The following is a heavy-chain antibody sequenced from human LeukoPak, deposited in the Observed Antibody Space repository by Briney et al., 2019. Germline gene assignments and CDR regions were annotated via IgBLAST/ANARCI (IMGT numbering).Heavy chain of an antibody. Sequence: PGGSLRLSCAASGFTFSSYSMNWVRQAPGKGLEWVSYISSSSSTIYYADSVKGRFTISRDNSKNTLYLQMNSLRAEDTAVYYCAKDSVLYYYDSSGYAPFEYWGQGTLVTVSS. J-gene: IGHJ4*02. CDR1: GFTFSSYS. CDR2: ISSSSSTI. CDR3: AKDSVLYYYDSSGYAPFEY. D-gene: IGHD3-22*01. V-gene: IGHV3-48*01.